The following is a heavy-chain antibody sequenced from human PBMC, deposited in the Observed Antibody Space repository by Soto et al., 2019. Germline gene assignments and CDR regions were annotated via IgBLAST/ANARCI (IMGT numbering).Heavy chain of an antibody. Sequence: SETLSLTCTVSGGSISPFYWSWVRQPPGKGLEWIGYLYYSGNTNYNPSLKSRVTISVDASKNQVSLSLTSVTAADTAVYYCARVGGVAARTFDCWGQGTVVTVSS. V-gene: IGHV4-59*01. CDR2: LYYSGNT. D-gene: IGHD2-15*01. J-gene: IGHJ4*02. CDR3: ARVGGVAARTFDC. CDR1: GGSISPFY.